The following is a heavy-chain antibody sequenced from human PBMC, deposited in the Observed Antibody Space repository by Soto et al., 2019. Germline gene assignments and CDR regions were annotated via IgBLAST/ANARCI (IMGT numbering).Heavy chain of an antibody. Sequence: GSLRLSCAASGIVFTNAWMSWVRHAPGKGLEWVGRIKSYNQGGTPDYAAPVKGRFTISRDDSQNTLSLEMNSLKPEDTAVYYCTTGDPGSGTYYDAYHFWGQGTMVT. D-gene: IGHD3-10*01. J-gene: IGHJ3*01. CDR2: IKSYNQGGTP. V-gene: IGHV3-15*05. CDR3: TTGDPGSGTYYDAYHF. CDR1: GIVFTNAW.